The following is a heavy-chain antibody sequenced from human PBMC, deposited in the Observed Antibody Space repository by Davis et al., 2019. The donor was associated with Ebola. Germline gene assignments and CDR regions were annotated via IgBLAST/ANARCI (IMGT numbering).Heavy chain of an antibody. CDR1: GYTFTGYY. CDR3: ARGIQLWLLSGSDAFDI. CDR2: INPNSGGT. V-gene: IGHV1-2*06. Sequence: AASVKVSCKASGYTFTGYYMHWVRQAPGQGLEWMGRINPNSGGTNYAQKFQGRVTMTRDTSISTAYMELSRLRSDDTAVYYCARGIQLWLLSGSDAFDIWGQGTMVTVSS. D-gene: IGHD5-18*01. J-gene: IGHJ3*02.